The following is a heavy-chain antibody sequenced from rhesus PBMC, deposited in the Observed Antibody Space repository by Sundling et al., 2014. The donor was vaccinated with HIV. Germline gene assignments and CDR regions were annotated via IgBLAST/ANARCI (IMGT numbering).Heavy chain of an antibody. CDR1: GYSISSGYY. J-gene: IGHJ4*01. V-gene: IGHV4-99*02. D-gene: IGHD3-16*01. CDR2: IHGSDSNT. Sequence: QVQLQESGPGLVKPSETLSLTCAVSGYSISSGYYWGWIRQPPGKGLEYIGYIHGSDSNTDYNPSLKSRVTLSVDASKNQFSLKLKSVTAEDTAVYYCARVKSGSFSLRFDSWGQGVLVTVSS. CDR3: ARVKSGSFSLRFDS.